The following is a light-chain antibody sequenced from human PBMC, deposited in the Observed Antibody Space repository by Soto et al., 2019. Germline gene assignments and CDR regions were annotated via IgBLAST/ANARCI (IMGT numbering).Light chain of an antibody. Sequence: QSVLTQPASVSGSPGQSITISCTGTSSDVGGYNSVSWYQQHPGKAPKLMIYEVSHRPSGVSNRFSGSQSANTASLTISGLQAEDEADYYCSSYTSSSTLVVFGGGTKLTVL. CDR2: EVS. V-gene: IGLV2-14*01. CDR3: SSYTSSSTLVV. J-gene: IGLJ2*01. CDR1: SSDVGGYNS.